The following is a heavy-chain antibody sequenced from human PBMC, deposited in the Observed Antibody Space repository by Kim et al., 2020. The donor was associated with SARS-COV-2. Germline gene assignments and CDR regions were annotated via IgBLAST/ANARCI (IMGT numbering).Heavy chain of an antibody. D-gene: IGHD2-8*01. CDR3: ARALPQPSRYCTNGVCSNYFDY. CDR1: GGSFSGYY. Sequence: SETLSLTCAVYGGSFSGYYWSWIRQPPGKGLEWIGEINYSGSTNYNPSLKSRVTISVDTSKNQFSLKLSSVTAADTAVYYCARALPQPSRYCTNGVCSNYFDYWGQGTLVTVSS. V-gene: IGHV4-34*01. CDR2: INYSGST. J-gene: IGHJ4*02.